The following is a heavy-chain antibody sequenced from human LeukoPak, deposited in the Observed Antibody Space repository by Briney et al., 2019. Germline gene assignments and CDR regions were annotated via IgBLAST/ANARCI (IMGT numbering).Heavy chain of an antibody. Sequence: KPSETLSLTCTVSGGSISSYYWSWIRQPPGKGLEWIGYIYYSGSTYYNPSLKSRVTISVDTSKNQFSLKLSSVTAADTAVYYCAREQSLDLRRGDAFDIWGQGTMVTVSS. D-gene: IGHD1-1*01. CDR1: GGSISSYY. V-gene: IGHV4-59*01. CDR3: AREQSLDLRRGDAFDI. J-gene: IGHJ3*02. CDR2: IYYSGST.